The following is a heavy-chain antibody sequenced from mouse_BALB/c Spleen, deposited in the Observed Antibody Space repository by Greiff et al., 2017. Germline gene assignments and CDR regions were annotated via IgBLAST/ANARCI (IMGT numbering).Heavy chain of an antibody. CDR3: TRSVWYGYAMDY. CDR2: ISTYYGDA. V-gene: IGHV1S137*01. Sequence: VQLQQSGAELVRPGVSVKISCKGSGYTFTDYAMHWVKQSHAKSLEWIGVISTYYGDASYNQKFKGKATMTVDKSSSTAYMELARLTSEDSAVYYCTRSVWYGYAMDYWGQGTSVTVSS. CDR1: GYTFTDYA. D-gene: IGHD2-10*02. J-gene: IGHJ4*01.